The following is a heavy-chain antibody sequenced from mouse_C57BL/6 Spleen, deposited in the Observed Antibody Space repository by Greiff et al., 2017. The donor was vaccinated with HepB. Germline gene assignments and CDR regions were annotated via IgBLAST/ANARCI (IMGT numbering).Heavy chain of an antibody. CDR1: GFTFSSYT. J-gene: IGHJ2*01. V-gene: IGHV5-9*01. CDR2: ISGGGGNT. Sequence: EVMLVESGGGLVKPGGSLKLSCAASGFTFSSYTMSWVRQTPEKRLEWVATISGGGGNTYYPDSVKGRFTISRDNAKNTLYLQMSSRRSEDTALYYCARRTGAPWYYFDYWGQGTTLTVSS. D-gene: IGHD4-1*01. CDR3: ARRTGAPWYYFDY.